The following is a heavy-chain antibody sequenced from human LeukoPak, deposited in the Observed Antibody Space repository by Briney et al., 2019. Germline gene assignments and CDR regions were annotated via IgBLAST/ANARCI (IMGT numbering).Heavy chain of an antibody. V-gene: IGHV3-30-3*01. J-gene: IGHJ6*02. Sequence: GGSLRLSCAASGFTFSSYAMHWVRQAPGKGLEWVAVISYDGSNKYYADSVKGRFTISRDNSKNSLYLQMNGLRAEDTAVYYCARDLWDIVVVVAATPVYYGMDVWGQGTTVTVSS. D-gene: IGHD2-15*01. CDR1: GFTFSSYA. CDR2: ISYDGSNK. CDR3: ARDLWDIVVVVAATPVYYGMDV.